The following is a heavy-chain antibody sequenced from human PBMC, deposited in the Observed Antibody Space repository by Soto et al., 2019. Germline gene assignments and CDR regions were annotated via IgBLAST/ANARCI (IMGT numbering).Heavy chain of an antibody. CDR2: IYYTGST. CDR1: GGSISSGGYY. Sequence: QVQLQESGPGLVKPSQTLSLTCSVSGGSISSGGYYWNWIRQLPGKGLEWIGCIYYTGSTYNNPSLKSRVTISVDTSKQQSSLILSSVTAADTAVYYCAREVATHVDSWGQGILVTVSS. CDR3: AREVATHVDS. J-gene: IGHJ4*02. V-gene: IGHV4-31*03.